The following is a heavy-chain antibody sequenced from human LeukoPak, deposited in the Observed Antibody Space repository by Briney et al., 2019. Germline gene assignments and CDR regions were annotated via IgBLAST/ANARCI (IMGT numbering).Heavy chain of an antibody. D-gene: IGHD3-9*01. J-gene: IGHJ6*02. CDR3: ARGIYYDILTGYYTSYYYGMDV. CDR1: GGSFSGYY. Sequence: KPSETLSLTCAVYGGSFSGYYWSWIRQPPGKGLGWIGEINHSGSTNYNPSLKSRVTISVDTSKNQFSLKLSSVTAADTAVYYCARGIYYDILTGYYTSYYYGMDVWGQGTTVTVSS. V-gene: IGHV4-34*01. CDR2: INHSGST.